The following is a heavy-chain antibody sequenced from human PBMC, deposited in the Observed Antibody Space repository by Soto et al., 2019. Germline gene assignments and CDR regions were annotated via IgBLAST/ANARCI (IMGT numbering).Heavy chain of an antibody. CDR1: GYTFTAYG. J-gene: IGHJ4*02. CDR3: ARELNTESSAYYTFAF. Sequence: QVQMVQSGPEVKMPGASVKVSCKTSGYTFTAYGLAWLRQAPGQRPEWMGWVSTNDDRTNYAGKFQGRVTMTTDRSTTTNAMELRRLGTDDTAVYYCARELNTESSAYYTFAFWGQGTLVTVAS. CDR2: VSTNDDRT. D-gene: IGHD3-22*01. V-gene: IGHV1-18*01.